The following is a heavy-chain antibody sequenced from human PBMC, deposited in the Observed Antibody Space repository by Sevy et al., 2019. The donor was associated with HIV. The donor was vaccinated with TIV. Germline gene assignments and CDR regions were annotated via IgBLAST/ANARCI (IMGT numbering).Heavy chain of an antibody. D-gene: IGHD5-12*01. CDR1: NGSSNTYY. Sequence: SETLSLTCTVSNGSSNTYYWSWIRQPPGKGLEYIGYIYFTRTAIYRPSLKSRVTISVDTSKNQFSLKLSSVTAADTAVYYCARVYGGYDRYHYYYMDVWGKGTTVTVSS. CDR2: IYFTRTA. CDR3: ARVYGGYDRYHYYYMDV. V-gene: IGHV4-59*01. J-gene: IGHJ6*03.